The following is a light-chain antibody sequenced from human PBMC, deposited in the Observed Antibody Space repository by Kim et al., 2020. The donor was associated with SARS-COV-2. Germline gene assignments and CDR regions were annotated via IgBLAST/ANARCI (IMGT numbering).Light chain of an antibody. CDR3: QAWDSSMV. CDR1: KWGDKY. Sequence: SYELTQPPSVSVSPGQTASITCSGDKWGDKYACWYQQKPGQSPVLVIYQDSKRPSGIPERFSGSNSGNTATLTISGTQAMDEADYYCQAWDSSMVFGGGTQLTVL. V-gene: IGLV3-1*01. CDR2: QDS. J-gene: IGLJ2*01.